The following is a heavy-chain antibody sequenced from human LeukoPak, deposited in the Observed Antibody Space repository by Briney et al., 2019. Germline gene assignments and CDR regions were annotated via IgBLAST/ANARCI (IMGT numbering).Heavy chain of an antibody. Sequence: AGGSLRLSCAASGFTFSSYEMNWVRQAPGKGLECVSFISSSSSTIYYADSVKGRFTISRDNAKNSLYLQMNSLRAEDTAVYYCARDKYGDYVGYNWFDPWGQGTLVTVSS. CDR2: ISSSSSTI. CDR3: ARDKYGDYVGYNWFDP. V-gene: IGHV3-48*03. D-gene: IGHD4-17*01. J-gene: IGHJ5*02. CDR1: GFTFSSYE.